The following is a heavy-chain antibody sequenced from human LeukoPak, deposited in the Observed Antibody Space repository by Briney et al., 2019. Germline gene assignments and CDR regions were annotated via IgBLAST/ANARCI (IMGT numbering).Heavy chain of an antibody. CDR1: GVTFEDYY. CDR3: ATYSSLNRREFQY. D-gene: IGHD3-22*01. Sequence: GGSLRLSCTGSGVTFEDYYLSWIRQAPGKGLEWISYVSSTGGDKFYADSVKGRFTISRDNAKNSLYLQMNSLRAEDTAVYYCATYSSLNRREFQYWGQGTLLTVSS. V-gene: IGHV3-11*04. CDR2: VSSTGGDK. J-gene: IGHJ1*01.